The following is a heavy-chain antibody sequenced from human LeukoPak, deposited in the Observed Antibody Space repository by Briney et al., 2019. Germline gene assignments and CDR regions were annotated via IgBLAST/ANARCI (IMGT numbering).Heavy chain of an antibody. CDR2: IWDDGSKT. D-gene: IGHD6-13*01. Sequence: PGGSLRLSCAASGFTFRSYGMHWVRQAPDKGLEWVAVIWDDGSKTFHADSVRGRFTISRDNSKDTLYLQMNDLRAEDTAVYYCTKDRGSRWFGPIDYWGQGTLVAVSS. J-gene: IGHJ4*02. CDR1: GFTFRSYG. CDR3: TKDRGSRWFGPIDY. V-gene: IGHV3-33*06.